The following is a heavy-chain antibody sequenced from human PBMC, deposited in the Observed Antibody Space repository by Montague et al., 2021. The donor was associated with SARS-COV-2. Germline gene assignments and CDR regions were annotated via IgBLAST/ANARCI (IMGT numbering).Heavy chain of an antibody. CDR2: IFDSGGI. V-gene: IGHV4-61*03. Sequence: SETLSLTCTVSGDSISSGRYYWTWIRQAPGKGLEWIGYIFDSGGISYNPSLKSRVTISVDTSNNHFSLRLSSVTAADTAKYYCARVAIYLVFYWGQGTVVTVSS. CDR3: ARVAIYLVFY. J-gene: IGHJ4*02. CDR1: GDSISSGRYY. D-gene: IGHD3-3*01.